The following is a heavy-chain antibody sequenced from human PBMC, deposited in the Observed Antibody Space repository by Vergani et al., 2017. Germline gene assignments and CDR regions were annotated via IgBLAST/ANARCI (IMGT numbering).Heavy chain of an antibody. J-gene: IGHJ4*02. CDR1: GFTFSSYG. Sequence: QVQLVESGGGVVQPGRSLRLSCAASGFTFSSYGMHWVRQAPGKGLEWVAVIWYDGSNKYYADSVKGRFTISRDNSKNTLYLQMNSLRAEDTAVYYCAKVLTYTDYYDSSLDDYWGQGTLVTVSS. CDR3: AKVLTYTDYYDSSLDDY. D-gene: IGHD3-22*01. V-gene: IGHV3-33*06. CDR2: IWYDGSNK.